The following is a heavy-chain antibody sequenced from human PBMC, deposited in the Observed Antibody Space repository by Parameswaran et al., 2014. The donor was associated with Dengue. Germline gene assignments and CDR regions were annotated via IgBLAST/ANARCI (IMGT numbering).Heavy chain of an antibody. V-gene: IGHV4-30-4*01. CDR2: IYYSGST. J-gene: IGHJ4*02. Sequence: RWIRQPPGKGLEWIGYIYYSGSTYYNPSLKSRVTISVDTSKNQFSLKLSSVTAADTAVYYCARDYYYDSSGFVDYWGQGTLVTVSS. CDR3: ARDYYYDSSGFVDY. D-gene: IGHD3-22*01.